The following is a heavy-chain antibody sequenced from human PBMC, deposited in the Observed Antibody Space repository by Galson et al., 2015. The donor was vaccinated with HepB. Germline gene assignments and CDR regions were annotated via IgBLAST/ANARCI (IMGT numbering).Heavy chain of an antibody. Sequence: CKASGYTFTSYAMHWVRQAPGQRLEWMGWINAGNGNTKYSQKFQGRVTITRDTSASTAYMELSSLRSEDTAVYYCARVIGRIAAAGDYWGQGTLVTVSS. CDR3: ARVIGRIAAAGDY. V-gene: IGHV1-3*01. CDR2: INAGNGNT. CDR1: GYTFTSYA. D-gene: IGHD6-13*01. J-gene: IGHJ4*02.